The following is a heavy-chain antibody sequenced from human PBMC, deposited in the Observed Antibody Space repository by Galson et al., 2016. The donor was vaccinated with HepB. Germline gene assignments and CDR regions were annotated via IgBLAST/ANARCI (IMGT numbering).Heavy chain of an antibody. CDR2: TRNKANSYAA. J-gene: IGHJ4*02. V-gene: IGHV3-73*01. CDR1: GFTFGDST. D-gene: IGHD4-23*01. Sequence: SLRLSCAASGFTFGDSTVHWVRQASGKGLEWVGRTRNKANSYAAAYAASVKGRFTISRDDSKNTAYLQMNSLKTEDTAVYFCTRHLLYGGTSFDYWGQGTLVTVSS. CDR3: TRHLLYGGTSFDY.